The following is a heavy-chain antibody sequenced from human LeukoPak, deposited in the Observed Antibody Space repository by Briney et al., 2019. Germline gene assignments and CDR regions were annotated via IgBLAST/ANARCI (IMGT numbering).Heavy chain of an antibody. V-gene: IGHV4-59*12. CDR1: GGSISSYY. Sequence: SETLSLTCTVSGGSISSYYWSWIRQPPGKGLEWIGYIYYSGSTNYNPSLKSRVTISVDTSKNQFSLKLSSVIAADTAVYYCAREKIGAAGPYYYYYYYMDVWGKGTTVTVSS. D-gene: IGHD6-13*01. J-gene: IGHJ6*03. CDR3: AREKIGAAGPYYYYYYYMDV. CDR2: IYYSGST.